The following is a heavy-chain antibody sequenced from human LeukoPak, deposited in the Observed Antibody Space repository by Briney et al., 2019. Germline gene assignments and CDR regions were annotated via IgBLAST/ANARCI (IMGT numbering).Heavy chain of an antibody. D-gene: IGHD3-3*01. CDR3: ARGGNFWSGYHRSNWFDP. Sequence: PSETLSLTCTVSGGSISSRSDYWGWIRQTPGKGLEWIGEINHSGSTNYNPSLKSRVTISVDTSKNQFSLKLSSVTAADTAVYYCARGGNFWSGYHRSNWFDPWGQGTLVTVSS. J-gene: IGHJ5*02. CDR1: GGSISSRSDY. CDR2: INHSGST. V-gene: IGHV4-39*07.